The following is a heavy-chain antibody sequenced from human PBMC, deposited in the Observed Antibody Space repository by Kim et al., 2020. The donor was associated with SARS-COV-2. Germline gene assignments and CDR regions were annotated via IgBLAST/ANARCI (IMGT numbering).Heavy chain of an antibody. J-gene: IGHJ4*02. CDR2: ISYDGSNK. V-gene: IGHV3-30*04. CDR1: GFTFSSYA. Sequence: LSLSCAASGFTFSSYAMHWVRQAPGKGLEWVAVISYDGSNKYYVDSVKGRFTISRDNSKNTLYLQMNSLRAEDTAVYYCARDGGGWIAYWGQGTLVTVSS. CDR3: ARDGGGWIAY. D-gene: IGHD6-19*01.